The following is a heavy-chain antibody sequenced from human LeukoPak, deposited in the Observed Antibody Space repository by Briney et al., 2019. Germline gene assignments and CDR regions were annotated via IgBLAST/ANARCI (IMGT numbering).Heavy chain of an antibody. D-gene: IGHD4-17*01. Sequence: PGGSLRLSCAASGFTFSSYAMHWVRQAPGKGLEWIGYIYYSGSTNYNPSLKSRVTISVDTSKNQFSLKLSSVTAADTAVYYCARLRYYYYMDVWGKGTTVTVSS. V-gene: IGHV4-59*01. CDR2: IYYSGST. CDR1: GFTFSSYA. J-gene: IGHJ6*03. CDR3: ARLRYYYYMDV.